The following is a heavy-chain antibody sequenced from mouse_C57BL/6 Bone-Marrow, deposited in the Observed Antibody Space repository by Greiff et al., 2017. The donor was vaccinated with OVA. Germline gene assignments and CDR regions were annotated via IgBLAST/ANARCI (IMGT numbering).Heavy chain of an antibody. D-gene: IGHD2-4*01. CDR2: IYPGGGDT. CDR1: GYAFSSYW. V-gene: IGHV1-80*01. Sequence: VQLQQSGAELVKPGASVKISCKASGYAFSSYWMNWVKQRPGKGLEWIGQIYPGGGDTNYNGKFKGKATLTADKSSSTAYMQLSSLTSEDSAVYFCARWGLRRWFAYWGQGTLVTVSA. J-gene: IGHJ3*01. CDR3: ARWGLRRWFAY.